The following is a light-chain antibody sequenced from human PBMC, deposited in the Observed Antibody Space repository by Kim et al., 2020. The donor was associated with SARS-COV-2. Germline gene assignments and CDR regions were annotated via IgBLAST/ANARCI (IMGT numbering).Light chain of an antibody. V-gene: IGKV3-15*01. CDR2: GAS. Sequence: EVVMTQSPATLSVSPGERVTLSCRASQRVSNNLVWYQQKPGQGPRLLIYGASTRATGIPARFSGSGSGTEFTLTISRVQSEDFAVYYWQQFSDWYTFGQGTKLEI. J-gene: IGKJ2*01. CDR3: QQFSDWYT. CDR1: QRVSNN.